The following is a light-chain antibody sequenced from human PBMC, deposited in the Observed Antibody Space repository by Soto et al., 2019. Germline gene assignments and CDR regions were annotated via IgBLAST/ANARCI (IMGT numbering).Light chain of an antibody. J-gene: IGKJ1*01. CDR2: GAS. Sequence: EILMTQSPATLSVSPGGRATLSCRASQSISDTLAWYQQTPGQAPRLLIHGASTRAPGFPARFSGSWSGTDFTLPLSRLQSEDFAVYYCQQYDNWPWTFGQGTKVDIK. CDR3: QQYDNWPWT. V-gene: IGKV3-15*01. CDR1: QSISDT.